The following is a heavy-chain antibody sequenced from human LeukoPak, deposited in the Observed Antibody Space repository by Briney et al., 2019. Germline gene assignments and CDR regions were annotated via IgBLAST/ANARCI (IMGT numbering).Heavy chain of an antibody. CDR1: GYTFTSYA. CDR3: ARSYYFDSSAYYLFDY. D-gene: IGHD3-22*01. CDR2: INTNTGNP. V-gene: IGHV7-4-1*02. Sequence: ASVKVSCKASGYTFTSYAMNWVRQAPGQGLEWMRWINTNTGNPTYAQGFTGRIVFSLDTSVSTAYLQISGLKAEDTAVYYCARSYYFDSSAYYLFDYWGQGTLVTVSS. J-gene: IGHJ4*02.